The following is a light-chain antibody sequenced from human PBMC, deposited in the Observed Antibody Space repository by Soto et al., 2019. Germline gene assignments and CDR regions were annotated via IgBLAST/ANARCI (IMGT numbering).Light chain of an antibody. CDR1: QNINNY. V-gene: IGKV1-5*03. CDR2: KAS. CDR3: QQYNSYSWT. J-gene: IGKJ1*01. Sequence: DIQMTQSPSSLSASVGDRVTITCQASQNINNYLNWYQQKPGKAPKLLIYKASSLESGVPSRFSGSGSGTEFTLTISSLQPDDFATYYCQQYNSYSWTFGQGTKVDNK.